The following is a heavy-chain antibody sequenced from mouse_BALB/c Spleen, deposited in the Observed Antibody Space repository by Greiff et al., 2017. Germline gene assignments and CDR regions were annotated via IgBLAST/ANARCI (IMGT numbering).Heavy chain of an antibody. D-gene: IGHD1-1*01. V-gene: IGHV5-6-5*01. CDR3: AKGYYYGSRVYAMDY. CDR2: ISSGGST. CDR1: GFTFSSYA. Sequence: EVKLMESGGGLVKPGGSLKLSCAASGFTFSSYAMSWVRQTPEKRLEWVASISSGGSTYYPDSVKGRFTISRDNARNILYLQMSSLRSEDTAMYYCAKGYYYGSRVYAMDYWGQGTSVTVSS. J-gene: IGHJ4*01.